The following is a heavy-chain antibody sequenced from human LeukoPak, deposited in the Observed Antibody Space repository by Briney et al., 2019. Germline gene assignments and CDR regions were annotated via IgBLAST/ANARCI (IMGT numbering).Heavy chain of an antibody. J-gene: IGHJ4*02. Sequence: GGSLRLSCAASGFTFSSYSMNWVRQAPGKGLEWVSSISSSSSYIYYADSVKGRFTISRDNAKNSLYLQMNSLRAEDTAVYYCASGHDYGGNTIPFDYWGQGTLVTVSS. CDR1: GFTFSSYS. V-gene: IGHV3-21*01. CDR3: ASGHDYGGNTIPFDY. D-gene: IGHD4-23*01. CDR2: ISSSSSYI.